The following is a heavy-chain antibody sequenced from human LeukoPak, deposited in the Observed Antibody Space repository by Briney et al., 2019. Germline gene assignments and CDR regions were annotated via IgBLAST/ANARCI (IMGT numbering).Heavy chain of an antibody. J-gene: IGHJ6*03. CDR3: ARASGIAARSGPYYYYYMDV. CDR2: IYISGST. Sequence: PSQTLSLTCTVSGGSISSGSYYWSWIRQPAGKGLEWIGRIYISGSTNYNPSLKSRVTISVDTSKNQFSLKLSSATAADTAVYYCARASGIAARSGPYYYYYMDVWGKGTTVTVSS. V-gene: IGHV4-61*02. D-gene: IGHD6-6*01. CDR1: GGSISSGSYY.